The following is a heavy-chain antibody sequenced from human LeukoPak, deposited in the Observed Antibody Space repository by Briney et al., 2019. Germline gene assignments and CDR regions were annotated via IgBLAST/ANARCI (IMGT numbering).Heavy chain of an antibody. CDR1: GYTLTELS. CDR3: ATDPSWSVQLEPNYYYGMDV. D-gene: IGHD1-1*01. J-gene: IGHJ6*02. Sequence: ASVKVSCKVSGYTLTELSMHWVRQAPGKGLEWMGGFDPEDGETIYAQKFQGRVTMTEDTSTETAYMELSSLRSEDTAVYYCATDPSWSVQLEPNYYYGMDVWGQGTTVTVSS. CDR2: FDPEDGET. V-gene: IGHV1-24*01.